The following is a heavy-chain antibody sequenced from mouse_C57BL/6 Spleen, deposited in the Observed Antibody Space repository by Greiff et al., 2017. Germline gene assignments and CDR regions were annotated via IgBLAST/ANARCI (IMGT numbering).Heavy chain of an antibody. J-gene: IGHJ2*01. D-gene: IGHD4-1*01. CDR3: ARSHRTGRLGDY. CDR2: INPSTGGT. V-gene: IGHV1-42*01. CDR1: GYSFTGYY. Sequence: EVQLQQSGPELVKPGASVKISCKASGYSFTGYYMNWVKQSPEKSLEWIGEINPSTGGTTYNQKFKAKATLTVDKSSSTAYMQLKSLTSEDSAVYYCARSHRTGRLGDYWGQGTTLTVSS.